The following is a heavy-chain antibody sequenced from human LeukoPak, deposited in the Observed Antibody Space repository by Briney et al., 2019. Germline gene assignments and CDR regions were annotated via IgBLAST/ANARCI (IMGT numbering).Heavy chain of an antibody. D-gene: IGHD5-12*01. CDR3: ARDFTVATNLWGYYYYMDA. V-gene: IGHV4-30-4*07. Sequence: SETLSLTCAVSGVAISRGGYAWNWIRQPPGKGLEWIAYIYHSGTTYYNPSLKSRATISVDTSKNQFSLKLSSVTAADTAVYYCARDFTVATNLWGYYYYMDAWGKGTTVTVSS. CDR1: GVAISRGGYA. J-gene: IGHJ6*03. CDR2: IYHSGTT.